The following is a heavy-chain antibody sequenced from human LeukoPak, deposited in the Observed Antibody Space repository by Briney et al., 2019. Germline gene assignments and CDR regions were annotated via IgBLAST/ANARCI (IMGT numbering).Heavy chain of an antibody. V-gene: IGHV3-7*03. J-gene: IGHJ6*02. Sequence: GGSLRLSCAASGFTFSSYWMNWARQAPGKGLGWVASINHNGNVNYYVDSVKGRFTISRDNAKNSLYLQMSNLRAEDTAVYFCARGSGLDVWGQGATVTVSS. D-gene: IGHD3-10*01. CDR1: GFTFSSYW. CDR2: INHNGNVN. CDR3: ARGSGLDV.